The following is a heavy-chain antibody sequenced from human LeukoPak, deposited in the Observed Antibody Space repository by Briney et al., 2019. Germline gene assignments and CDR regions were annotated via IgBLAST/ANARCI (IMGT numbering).Heavy chain of an antibody. CDR2: IIPIFGIA. CDR3: ARDETGYSSGWYPNYFDY. V-gene: IGHV1-69*04. D-gene: IGHD6-19*01. Sequence: SVKVSCKASGGTFSSYAISWVRQAPGQGLEWMERIIPIFGIANYAQKFQGRVTITADKSTSTAYMELSSLRSEDTAVYYCARDETGYSSGWYPNYFDYWGQGTLVTVSS. CDR1: GGTFSSYA. J-gene: IGHJ4*02.